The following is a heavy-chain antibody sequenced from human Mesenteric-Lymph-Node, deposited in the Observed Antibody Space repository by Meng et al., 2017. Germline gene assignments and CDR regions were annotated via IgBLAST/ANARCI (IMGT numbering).Heavy chain of an antibody. J-gene: IGHJ4*02. Sequence: QVQLVQSGAEVKKPGSSVKVSCKASGGKFTSFVFNWVRQAPGQGLEWMGGIIPILGTTNYAEKLRGRLTISAETSARTAYMELTSLNSDDTAVYYCARLDLGLAHWGQGTLVTVSS. V-gene: IGHV1-69*10. CDR2: IIPILGTT. CDR3: ARLDLGLAH. D-gene: IGHD3-16*01. CDR1: GGKFTSFV.